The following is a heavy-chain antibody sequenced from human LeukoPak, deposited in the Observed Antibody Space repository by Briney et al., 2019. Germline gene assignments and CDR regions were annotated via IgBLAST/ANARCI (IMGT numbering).Heavy chain of an antibody. V-gene: IGHV3-23*01. CDR2: ISGSGGST. D-gene: IGHD2-8*01. CDR1: GFTFSSYA. Sequence: GGSLRLSCAASGFTFSSYAMSWVRQAPGKGLEWVSAISGSGGSTYYADSVKGRFTISRDNSKNTLYLQMNSLRAEDTAVYYCAKAGYCTNGVCYEYYYGMDVWGQGTTVTVSS. J-gene: IGHJ6*02. CDR3: AKAGYCTNGVCYEYYYGMDV.